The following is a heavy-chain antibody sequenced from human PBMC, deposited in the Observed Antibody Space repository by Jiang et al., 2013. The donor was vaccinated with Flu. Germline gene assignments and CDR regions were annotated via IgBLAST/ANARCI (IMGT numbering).Heavy chain of an antibody. V-gene: IGHV3-7*03. J-gene: IGHJ6*03. D-gene: IGHD3-22*01. Sequence: VQLLESGGGLVQPGGSLRLSCVASGFTFNMHWMNWVRQAPGKGLEWVANIKQFGSEKYYVDSVKGRFTISRDNSKNSVYLQMNSLRADDAAVYYCARGDYYDTTGRYSYYYFMDVWGKGTTVTVSS. CDR3: ARGDYYDTTGRYSYYYFMDV. CDR1: GFTFNMHW. CDR2: IKQFGSEK.